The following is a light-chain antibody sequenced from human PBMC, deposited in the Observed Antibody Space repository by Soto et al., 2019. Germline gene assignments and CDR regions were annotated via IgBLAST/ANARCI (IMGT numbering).Light chain of an antibody. Sequence: EIVMAQSPVALAVSPGERATLSCRASQSVSVNLAWYQQKPGQAPRLLIYGVSTRATGIPARFSGSESGTEFTFTISSLQPEDFAFYYCKQYNDWPLTFGPGTKGIS. CDR3: KQYNDWPLT. V-gene: IGKV3-15*01. CDR1: QSVSVN. J-gene: IGKJ3*01. CDR2: GVS.